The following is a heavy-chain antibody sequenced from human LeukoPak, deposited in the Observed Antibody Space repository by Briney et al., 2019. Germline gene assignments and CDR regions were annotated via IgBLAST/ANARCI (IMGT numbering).Heavy chain of an antibody. V-gene: IGHV1-2*06. CDR1: GYTFTGHY. CDR3: ARGGNSYYFDY. Sequence: ASVKVSCKASGYTFTGHYMHWMRQAPGQGLEWIGRINPNSGGTNYAHKFQGRVTMTRDTSISTAYMELSRLRSDDTAVYYCARGGNSYYFDYWGQGTLVTVSS. D-gene: IGHD4-23*01. CDR2: INPNSGGT. J-gene: IGHJ4*02.